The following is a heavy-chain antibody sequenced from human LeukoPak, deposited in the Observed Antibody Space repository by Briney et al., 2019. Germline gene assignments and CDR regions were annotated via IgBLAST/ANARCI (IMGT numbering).Heavy chain of an antibody. D-gene: IGHD3-10*01. CDR3: AREYYGTFAS. Sequence: SETLSLTCTVSGDSITSSSYYWAWIRQPPATGLKWIGSVFQSVATYYNPSLQSRVTMSIDTSKNQCSLKLSFVTAADTAVYYCAREYYGTFASWGQGALVPVSP. CDR2: VFQSVAT. V-gene: IGHV4-39*01. CDR1: GDSITSSSYY. J-gene: IGHJ5*02.